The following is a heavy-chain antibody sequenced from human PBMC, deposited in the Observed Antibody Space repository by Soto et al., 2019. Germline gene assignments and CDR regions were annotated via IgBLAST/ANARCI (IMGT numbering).Heavy chain of an antibody. D-gene: IGHD6-19*01. CDR3: AKTTDGWFSAFEI. Sequence: GGSLRLSCAASGFIFSSYAMSRVRKAPGKGLEWVSAISGSGTTAYYADSVKGRFTFSRDNSKKTMYLQMNSLRAEDTAVYYCAKTTDGWFSAFEIWGQGTMVTVSS. V-gene: IGHV3-23*01. CDR2: ISGSGTTA. J-gene: IGHJ3*02. CDR1: GFIFSSYA.